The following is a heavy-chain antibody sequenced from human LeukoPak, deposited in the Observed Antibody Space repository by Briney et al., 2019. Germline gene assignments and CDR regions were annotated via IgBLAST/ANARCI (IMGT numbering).Heavy chain of an antibody. CDR3: ARGRGCSSMSCYPDY. CDR1: GFSFSDYS. CDR2: ISPSRSYI. J-gene: IGHJ4*02. D-gene: IGHD2-2*01. Sequence: GGSLRLSCAASGFSFSDYSINWVRQAPGKGLEWVSSISPSRSYIHYADSVKSRFTVSRDNAKNSLYLQMNSLRAEDTAVYYCARGRGCSSMSCYPDYWGQGTLVTVSS. V-gene: IGHV3-21*01.